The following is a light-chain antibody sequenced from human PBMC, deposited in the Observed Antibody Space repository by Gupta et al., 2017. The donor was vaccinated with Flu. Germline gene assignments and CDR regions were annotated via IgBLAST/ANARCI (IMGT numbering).Light chain of an antibody. J-gene: IGKJ1*01. CDR1: QGVPGF. V-gene: IGKV1-9*01. CDR2: GIS. Sequence: PSFLSASVGDRVTITCRASQGVPGFLAWYQQKPGKAPELLIHGISTLQTGVSSRFSGSGSGTXFTLTIXSLQPEDFASYYCQQLNSFPRTFGXGTKVEI. CDR3: QQLNSFPRT.